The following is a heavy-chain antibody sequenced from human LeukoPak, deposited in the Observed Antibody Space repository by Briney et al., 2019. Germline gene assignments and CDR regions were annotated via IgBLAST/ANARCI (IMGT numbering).Heavy chain of an antibody. CDR3: ARIKGTRIGYSRYFDS. Sequence: SETLSLTCSVAGYSISSGYYWGWIRQPPGKGLEWIGEINHSGGTNYNPSLKSRVTISGDTSKNQFSLKLSSVTAADTAVYYCARIKGTRIGYSRYFDSWGQGTLVTVSS. J-gene: IGHJ4*02. V-gene: IGHV4-38-2*02. D-gene: IGHD5-18*01. CDR2: INHSGGT. CDR1: GYSISSGYY.